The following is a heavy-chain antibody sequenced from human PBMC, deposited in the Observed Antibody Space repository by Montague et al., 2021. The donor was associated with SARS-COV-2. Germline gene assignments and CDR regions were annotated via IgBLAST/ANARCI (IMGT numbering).Heavy chain of an antibody. V-gene: IGHV4-38-2*02. J-gene: IGHJ5*02. Sequence: SETLSLTCTVFGYSISSGYFWAWLRQPPGKGLEWIGSIYHAGYIHYNPSLKSRVSISIDTSRNQISLRVTDVAAADTAVYYCARAPCVGDCNSLAMWFDPWGQGTLVSVSS. CDR1: GYSISSGYF. D-gene: IGHD2-21*02. CDR3: ARAPCVGDCNSLAMWFDP. CDR2: IYHAGYI.